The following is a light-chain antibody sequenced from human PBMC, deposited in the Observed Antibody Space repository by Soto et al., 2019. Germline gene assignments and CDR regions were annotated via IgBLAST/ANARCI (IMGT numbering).Light chain of an antibody. V-gene: IGKV3-20*01. CDR2: DAS. CDR1: QSVRSER. J-gene: IGKJ5*01. CDR3: QEYDGAPPIT. Sequence: EIVLTQSPDTLSLSPGERATLSCRASQSVRSERLSWYQLKLGQAPTLLIFDASSRASGTPERFSGSGSGTDFPLTISRLEPEDFAVYYCQEYDGAPPITFGLGTRLEIK.